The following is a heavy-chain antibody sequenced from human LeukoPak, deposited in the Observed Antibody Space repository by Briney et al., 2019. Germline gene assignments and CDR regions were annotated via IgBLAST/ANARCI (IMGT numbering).Heavy chain of an antibody. J-gene: IGHJ4*02. V-gene: IGHV1-46*01. CDR3: AREGNKNFDY. Sequence: ASVTVSFTASGYTFTICYMHWVRQAPGQGLEWMGIINPSGGSTSYAQKFQGRVTMTRDTSTSTVYMELSSLRSEDTAVYYCAREGNKNFDYWGQGTLVTVSS. CDR2: INPSGGST. D-gene: IGHD1/OR15-1a*01. CDR1: GYTFTICY.